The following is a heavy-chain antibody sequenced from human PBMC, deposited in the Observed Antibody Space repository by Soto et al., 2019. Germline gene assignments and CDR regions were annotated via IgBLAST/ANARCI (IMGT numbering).Heavy chain of an antibody. D-gene: IGHD6-13*01. CDR1: GFSLTTSGVG. V-gene: IGHV2-5*01. Sequence: SGPTLVNPTQTLTLTCTFSGFSLTTSGVGVGWIRQPPGKALEWLALIYWSDDKRYSPSLKSRLTITKGSSKNQVVLTMTNMDPVDTATYYCAHRLGIAAAGTSEYFQHWGQGTLVTVSS. CDR2: IYWSDDK. CDR3: AHRLGIAAAGTSEYFQH. J-gene: IGHJ1*01.